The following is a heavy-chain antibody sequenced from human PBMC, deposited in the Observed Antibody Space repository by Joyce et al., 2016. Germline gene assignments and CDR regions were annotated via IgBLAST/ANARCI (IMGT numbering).Heavy chain of an antibody. V-gene: IGHV3-30*18. J-gene: IGHJ4*02. CDR2: ISYDGSLK. Sequence: VQLVESGGGVVQPGRSLRLSCAASGFSFGSSGMHWVRQAPGKGLEWVAVISYDGSLKYYAYSVKGRFTISRDNSKKTLYLQMNSLRAEDTAVYYCAKAQRRGVVPSAIFDWGQGTLVTVSS. CDR1: GFSFGSSG. D-gene: IGHD2-2*01. CDR3: AKAQRRGVVPSAIFD.